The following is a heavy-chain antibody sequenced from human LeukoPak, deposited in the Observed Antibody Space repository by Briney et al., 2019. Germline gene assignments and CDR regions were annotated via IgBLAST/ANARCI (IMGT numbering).Heavy chain of an antibody. J-gene: IGHJ4*02. V-gene: IGHV1-69*04. CDR1: GGTFSSYA. CDR2: IIPILGIA. Sequence: GASVKVSCKASGGTFSSYAISWVRQAPGQGLEWMGRIIPILGIANYAQKFQGRVTITADKSTSTAYMELSSLRSEDTAVYYCAISIPQDTTIFHYFDYWGQGTLVTVSS. CDR3: AISIPQDTTIFHYFDY. D-gene: IGHD3-3*01.